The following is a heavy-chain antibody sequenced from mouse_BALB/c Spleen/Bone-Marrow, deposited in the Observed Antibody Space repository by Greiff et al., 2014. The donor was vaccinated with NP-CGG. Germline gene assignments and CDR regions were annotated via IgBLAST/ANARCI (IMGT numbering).Heavy chain of an antibody. CDR3: ARDDYYAMDY. Sequence: EVQVVESGGGLVQPGGSLRLSCATSGFTFTDYYMSWVRQPPGKALEWLGFIRNKANGYTTEYSASVKGRFTISRGNSQSILYLQMNTLRAEDSATYYCARDDYYAMDYWGQGTSVTVAS. V-gene: IGHV7-3*02. CDR1: GFTFTDYY. CDR2: IRNKANGYTT. J-gene: IGHJ4*01.